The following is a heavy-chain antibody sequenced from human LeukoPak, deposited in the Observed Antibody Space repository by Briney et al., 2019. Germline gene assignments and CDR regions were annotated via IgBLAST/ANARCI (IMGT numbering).Heavy chain of an antibody. V-gene: IGHV3-48*03. D-gene: IGHD1/OR15-1a*01. Sequence: SGGSLRLSCAASGFTFSSSEMNWVRQAPGKGLEWLSYISGSGRTIYYADSVRGRFTISRDNARNSLYLQMKSLRADDTAVYYCTRVENIGMDVWGQGTTVTVSS. CDR3: TRVENIGMDV. J-gene: IGHJ6*02. CDR1: GFTFSSSE. CDR2: ISGSGRTI.